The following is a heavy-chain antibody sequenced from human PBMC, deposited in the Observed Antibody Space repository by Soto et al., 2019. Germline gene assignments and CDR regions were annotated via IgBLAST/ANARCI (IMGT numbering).Heavy chain of an antibody. CDR3: AGNSGSYYYYGMDV. Sequence: SETLSLTCTVSGGSISSYYWSWIRQPPGKGLEWIGYSYYSGSTIYNPSLKSRVTISVDTSKNQFSLKLSSVTAADTAVYYCAGNSGSYYYYGMDVWGQGTTVTVSS. CDR1: GGSISSYY. CDR2: SYYSGST. V-gene: IGHV4-59*01. D-gene: IGHD1-26*01. J-gene: IGHJ6*02.